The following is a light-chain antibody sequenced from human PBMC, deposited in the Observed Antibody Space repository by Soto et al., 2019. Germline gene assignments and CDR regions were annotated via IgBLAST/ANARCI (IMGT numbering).Light chain of an antibody. CDR3: QQYNSYPIT. CDR2: DAS. CDR1: QSISSW. V-gene: IGKV1-5*01. Sequence: DIPMTQSPSTLSASVGDRVTITCRASQSISSWLAWYQQKPGKAPKLLIYDASSLESGVPSRFSGSGSGTEFTLTISSLQPDDFATYYCQQYNSYPITFCQGTRLEIK. J-gene: IGKJ5*01.